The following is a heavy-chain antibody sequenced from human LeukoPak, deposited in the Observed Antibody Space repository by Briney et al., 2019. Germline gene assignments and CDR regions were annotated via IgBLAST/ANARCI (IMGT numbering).Heavy chain of an antibody. D-gene: IGHD3-22*01. CDR2: INHSGST. J-gene: IGHJ4*02. Sequence: SETLSLTCAVYGGSFSGYYWSWIRQPPGKGLEWIGEINHSGSTNYNPSLKSRVTISVDTSKNQFSLKLSSVTAADTAVYYCASLDRFWQFDYWGQGTLVTVSS. V-gene: IGHV4-34*01. CDR3: ASLDRFWQFDY. CDR1: GGSFSGYY.